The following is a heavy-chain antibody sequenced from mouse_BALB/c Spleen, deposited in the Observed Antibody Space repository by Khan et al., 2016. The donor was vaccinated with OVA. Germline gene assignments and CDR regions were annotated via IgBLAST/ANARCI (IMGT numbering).Heavy chain of an antibody. V-gene: IGHV14-3*02. CDR2: IDPPNGNT. J-gene: IGHJ2*01. CDR3: ARMAKN. Sequence: ELVESGATVKSSCTAFGIKIKDTYMHWLKQWPEQGLEWIGRIDPPNGNTKYDPKFQGKATITANTSSNKAYLQLSSLTSEDTAVYYYARMAKNWGQGTTLTVSS. CDR1: GIKIKDTY.